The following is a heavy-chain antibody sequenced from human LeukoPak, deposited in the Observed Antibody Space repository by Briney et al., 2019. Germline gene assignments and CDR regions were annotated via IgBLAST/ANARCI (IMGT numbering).Heavy chain of an antibody. CDR3: AASIRVFGVVMGSAYDI. D-gene: IGHD3-3*01. V-gene: IGHV1-8*01. CDR1: GYTFTNYD. CDR2: MNPNNGNT. J-gene: IGHJ3*02. Sequence: ASVKVSCKASGYTFTNYDINWVRQATGQGLEWMGWMNPNNGNTGYAQKFQGRVTMTEDTSTDTGYMELSSLRSEDTAVYYCAASIRVFGVVMGSAYDIWGQGTMVTVSS.